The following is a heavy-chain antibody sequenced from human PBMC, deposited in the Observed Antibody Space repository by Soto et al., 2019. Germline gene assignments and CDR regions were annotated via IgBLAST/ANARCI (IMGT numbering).Heavy chain of an antibody. CDR3: ARDSVVVVAATGKYYYYGMDV. D-gene: IGHD2-15*01. V-gene: IGHV3-30-3*01. J-gene: IGHJ6*02. Sequence: GGSLRLSCAPSGFPFSSYAMHWVRQAPGKGLEWVAVISYDGSNKYYADSVKGRFTISRDNSKNTLYLQMNSLRAEDTAVYYCARDSVVVVAATGKYYYYGMDVWGQGTTVTVSS. CDR1: GFPFSSYA. CDR2: ISYDGSNK.